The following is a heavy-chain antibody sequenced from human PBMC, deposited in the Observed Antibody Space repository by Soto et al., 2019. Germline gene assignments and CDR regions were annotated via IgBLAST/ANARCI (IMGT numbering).Heavy chain of an antibody. V-gene: IGHV3-30-3*01. D-gene: IGHD4-17*01. CDR2: ISYDGTNR. CDR3: ARESSSTVATGGGGSAKDY. CDR1: GLTFSNYA. J-gene: IGHJ4*02. Sequence: QVHLVESGGGVVQPGRSLRLSCAASGLTFSNYAMHWVRQAPGKGLEWVAFISYDGTNRCYPDSVKGRFTISRDNSXNXLXRQMNSRKTEDTAVYYCARESSSTVATGGGGSAKDYWGQGTLVTVSS.